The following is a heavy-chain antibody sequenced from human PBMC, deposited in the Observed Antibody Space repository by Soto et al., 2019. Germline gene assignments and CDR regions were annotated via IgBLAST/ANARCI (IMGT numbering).Heavy chain of an antibody. V-gene: IGHV1-18*04. CDR1: GYTFTSYG. J-gene: IGHJ6*02. CDR2: ISAYNGNT. D-gene: IGHD1-26*01. Sequence: ASVKVSCKASGYTFTSYGISWVRQAPGQGLEWMGWISAYNGNTNYAQKLQGRVTMTTDTSTSTAYMELRSLRSGDTAVYYCAREVGSVGSYTYSDYYYYGMDVWGQGTTVTASS. CDR3: AREVGSVGSYTYSDYYYYGMDV.